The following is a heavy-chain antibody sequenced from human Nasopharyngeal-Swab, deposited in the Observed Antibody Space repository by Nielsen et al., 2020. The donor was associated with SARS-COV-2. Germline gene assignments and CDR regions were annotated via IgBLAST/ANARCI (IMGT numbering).Heavy chain of an antibody. CDR2: IYYSGST. CDR3: ARVGYYDSSGYPFDY. V-gene: IGHV4-61*01. Sequence: SETLSLTCTVSGGSINTHSHYWSWIRQPPGKGLEWIGYIYYSGSTNYNPSLKSRVTISLDTSKNQFSLRLSSVTAADTAVYYCARVGYYDSSGYPFDYWGQGTLVTVSS. D-gene: IGHD3-22*01. J-gene: IGHJ4*02. CDR1: GGSINTHSHY.